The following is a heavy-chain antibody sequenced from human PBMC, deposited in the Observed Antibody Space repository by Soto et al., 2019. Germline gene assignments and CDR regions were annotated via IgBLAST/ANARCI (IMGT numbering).Heavy chain of an antibody. CDR2: IDTGNGAT. D-gene: IGHD4-17*01. Sequence: ASVKVSCKASGYTFTASAMHWLRQAPGQSLEWLGWIDTGNGATMFSPRFQDRVTITSDTSATTAYMDLSSLRSEDTAVYYCARDSWVTTFYFDHWGQGTLVTVSS. CDR3: ARDSWVTTFYFDH. V-gene: IGHV1-3*04. J-gene: IGHJ4*02. CDR1: GYTFTASA.